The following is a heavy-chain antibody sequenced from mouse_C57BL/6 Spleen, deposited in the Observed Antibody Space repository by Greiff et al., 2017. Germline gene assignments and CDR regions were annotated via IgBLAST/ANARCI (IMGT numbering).Heavy chain of an antibody. V-gene: IGHV1-82*01. D-gene: IGHD2-2*01. CDR1: GYAFSSSW. CDR3: ARLLYVYGKVWYFAF. CDR2: IHPSNGDT. J-gene: IGHJ1*03. Sequence: QVQLQQSGPELVKPGASVKISCKASGYAFSSSWMHWVKQRPGKGLEWIGRIHPSNGDTNYNGKFKGKATLTVDKSSSTAYMQLSSLTSEDSAVYFCARLLYVYGKVWYFAFWGKGTPVTVSS.